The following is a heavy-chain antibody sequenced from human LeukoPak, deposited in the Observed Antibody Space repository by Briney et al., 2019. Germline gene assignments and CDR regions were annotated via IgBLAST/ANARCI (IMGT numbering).Heavy chain of an antibody. CDR1: GFTFSNAW. V-gene: IGHV3-15*01. Sequence: GGSLRLSCAASGFTFSNAWMSWVRQAPGKGLEWVGHIKSKTDGGTTDYAAPVKGRFTISRDESKNTLYLQMNSLKTEDTAVYYCTTIKPGAYVFDIWGQGTMVTVSS. CDR3: TTIKPGAYVFDI. J-gene: IGHJ3*02. CDR2: IKSKTDGGTT. D-gene: IGHD7-27*01.